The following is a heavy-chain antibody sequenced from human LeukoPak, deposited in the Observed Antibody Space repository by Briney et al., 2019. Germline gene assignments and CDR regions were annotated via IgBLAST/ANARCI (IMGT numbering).Heavy chain of an antibody. V-gene: IGHV4-31*03. Sequence: SQTQSLTCTVSGGSISSGGYYWSWIRQHPGKGLEWIGYIYYSGSTYYNPSLKSRVTISVDTSKNQFSLKLSSVTAADTAVYYCARSIAAAVCDYWGQGTLVTVSS. CDR3: ARSIAAAVCDY. D-gene: IGHD6-13*01. J-gene: IGHJ4*02. CDR1: GGSISSGGYY. CDR2: IYYSGST.